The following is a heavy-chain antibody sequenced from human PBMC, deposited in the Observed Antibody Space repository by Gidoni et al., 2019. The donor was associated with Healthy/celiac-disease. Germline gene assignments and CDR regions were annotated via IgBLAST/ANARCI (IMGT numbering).Heavy chain of an antibody. Sequence: EVQLLESGGGLVQPGRSLRLSCAASGFTFSSYAMRWVRQAPGKGLEWVSAISGSGGSTYYADSVKGRFTISRDNSKNTLYLQMNSLRAEDTAVYYCAKDGYSYGPFDYWGQGTLVTVSS. D-gene: IGHD5-18*01. V-gene: IGHV3-23*01. CDR1: GFTFSSYA. CDR2: ISGSGGST. J-gene: IGHJ4*02. CDR3: AKDGYSYGPFDY.